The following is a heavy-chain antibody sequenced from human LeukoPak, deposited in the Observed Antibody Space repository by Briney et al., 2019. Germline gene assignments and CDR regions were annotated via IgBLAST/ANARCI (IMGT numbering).Heavy chain of an antibody. D-gene: IGHD3-22*01. V-gene: IGHV4-59*01. CDR2: IYYSGST. CDR3: ARDPEDYYDSSGRKGAFDI. Sequence: SETLSLTCTVSGGSISSYYWSWIRQPPGKGLEWIGYIYYSGSTNYNPSLKSRVTISVDTSKSQFSLKLSSVTAADTAVYYCARDPEDYYDSSGRKGAFDIWGQGTMVTVSS. J-gene: IGHJ3*02. CDR1: GGSISSYY.